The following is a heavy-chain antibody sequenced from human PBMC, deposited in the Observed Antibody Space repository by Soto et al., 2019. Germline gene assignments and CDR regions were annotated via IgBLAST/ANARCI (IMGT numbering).Heavy chain of an antibody. CDR3: ARSAGWYAVHS. CDR2: VFHTGTT. D-gene: IGHD6-19*01. CDR1: GDSVSSPYY. Sequence: QVQLQESGPGLVKPSGTLSLTCAVSGDSVSSPYYWCWVRQPPGKGLEWIGEVFHTGTTSYNPSLRSRVTISIDKPNNQFSLDLSSVTAADTAVYYCARSAGWYAVHSWGPGTPVIVSS. V-gene: IGHV4-4*02. J-gene: IGHJ4*02.